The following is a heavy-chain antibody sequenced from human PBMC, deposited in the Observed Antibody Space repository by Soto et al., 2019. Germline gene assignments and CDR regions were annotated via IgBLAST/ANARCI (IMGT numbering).Heavy chain of an antibody. Sequence: ASVKGSCKTSGYSFTSYCISWVRQAPGQGLEWMGWISGYNGNTNYAQNLQGGVTMTTDTSTSTAYMELRSLRSDDTAVYYCARDGPAPYYYYGMYVWGQGSTVTVSS. CDR2: ISGYNGNT. J-gene: IGHJ6*02. CDR1: GYSFTSYC. V-gene: IGHV1-18*01. CDR3: ARDGPAPYYYYGMYV.